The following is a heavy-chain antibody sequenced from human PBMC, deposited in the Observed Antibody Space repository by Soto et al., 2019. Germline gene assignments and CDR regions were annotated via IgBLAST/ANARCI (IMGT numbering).Heavy chain of an antibody. CDR1: GYTFTGYY. CDR2: INPNSGGT. Sequence: QVQLVQSGAEVKKPGASVKVSCKASGYTFTGYYMHWVRQAPGQGLEWMGWINPNSGGTNYAQKFQGWVTMTRDTSISTAYMERSRLRSDDTAVYYCATEGRYCSGGSCYAAGFDYWGQGTLVTVSS. V-gene: IGHV1-2*04. J-gene: IGHJ4*02. CDR3: ATEGRYCSGGSCYAAGFDY. D-gene: IGHD2-15*01.